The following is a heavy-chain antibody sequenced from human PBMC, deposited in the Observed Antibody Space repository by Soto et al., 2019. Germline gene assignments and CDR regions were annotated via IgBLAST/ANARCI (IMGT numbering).Heavy chain of an antibody. J-gene: IGHJ5*02. V-gene: IGHV1-2*02. D-gene: IGHD1-1*01. CDR2: INPNNGAT. Sequence: QVQLVQSGAEVKKPGASVKVSCKAPRYIFTAYFMHWVRQAPGQGLEWMGWINPNNGATHYGLSFQGRVTMTRATSISTAYMELSSLRSDDMAVYYCASHDPGARFDPGGQGTLVIVSS. CDR3: ASHDPGARFDP. CDR1: RYIFTAYF.